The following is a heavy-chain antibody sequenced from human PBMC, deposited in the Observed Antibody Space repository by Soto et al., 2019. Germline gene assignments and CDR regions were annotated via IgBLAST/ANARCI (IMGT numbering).Heavy chain of an antibody. D-gene: IGHD2-2*01. J-gene: IGHJ6*02. CDR1: GYSFTSYW. Sequence: PGESLKISCKGSGYSFTSYWIGWVRQMPGKGLEWMGIIYPGDSDTRYSPSFQGQVTISADKSISTAYLQWSSLKASDTAMYYCARPCCSSTSCPYYYGMDVWGQGTTVTVSS. CDR3: ARPCCSSTSCPYYYGMDV. CDR2: IYPGDSDT. V-gene: IGHV5-51*01.